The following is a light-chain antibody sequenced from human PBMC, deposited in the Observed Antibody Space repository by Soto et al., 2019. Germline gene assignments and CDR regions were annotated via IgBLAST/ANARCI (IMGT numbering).Light chain of an antibody. J-gene: IGLJ2*01. CDR2: EVS. CDR1: SSDVGGYNY. CDR3: SSYAGTNNVVV. V-gene: IGLV2-8*01. Sequence: QSVLTQPPSASGSPGQSVTISCTGTSSDVGGYNYVSWYQQRPGKAPKLMIYEVSKRPSGVPDRFSGSKSGNTASLTVSGLQAEDEAHYYCSSYAGTNNVVVFCGGTKLTVL.